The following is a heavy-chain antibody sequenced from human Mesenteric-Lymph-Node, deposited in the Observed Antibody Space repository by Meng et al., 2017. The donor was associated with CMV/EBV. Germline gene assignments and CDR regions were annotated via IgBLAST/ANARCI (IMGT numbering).Heavy chain of an antibody. CDR1: RYTFTGYY. D-gene: IGHD3-22*01. V-gene: IGHV1-2*02. CDR3: ARNRASMIEVIIPGRDGMDV. J-gene: IGHJ6*02. Sequence: ASVKVSCKASRYTFTGYYMHWVGQAPGQGLEWMGWINPNSGGTKYAQKFKGRVTMTRDTSISTAYMELSRLRSDDTAVYYCARNRASMIEVIIPGRDGMDVWGQGTTVTVSS. CDR2: INPNSGGT.